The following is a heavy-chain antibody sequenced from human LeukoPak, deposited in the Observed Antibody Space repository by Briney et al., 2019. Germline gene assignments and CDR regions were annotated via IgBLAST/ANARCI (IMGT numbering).Heavy chain of an antibody. CDR3: ASTSSSSPLYYYYGMDV. CDR1: GYTFTSYG. J-gene: IGHJ6*02. V-gene: IGHV1-18*01. Sequence: ASVKVSCKASGYTFTSYGISWVRQAPGQGLEWMGWISAYNGNTNYAQKLQGRVTMTTDTSTSTAYMELRSLRSDDTAVYYCASTSSSSPLYYYYGMDVWGQGTTVTVSS. CDR2: ISAYNGNT. D-gene: IGHD6-6*01.